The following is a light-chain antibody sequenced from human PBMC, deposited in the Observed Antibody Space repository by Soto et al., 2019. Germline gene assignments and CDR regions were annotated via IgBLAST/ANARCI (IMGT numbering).Light chain of an antibody. J-gene: IGLJ3*02. V-gene: IGLV1-44*01. Sequence: QSVLTQPPSASGTPGQRVTISCSGSSSNIGTNPVNWYQHLPGTAPKLLFSGDIQRPSGVPDRFSGSKSGTSASLAINGLQSEDEADYYCAAWDDSLSGPVFGGGTKLTVL. CDR3: AAWDDSLSGPV. CDR1: SSNIGTNP. CDR2: GDI.